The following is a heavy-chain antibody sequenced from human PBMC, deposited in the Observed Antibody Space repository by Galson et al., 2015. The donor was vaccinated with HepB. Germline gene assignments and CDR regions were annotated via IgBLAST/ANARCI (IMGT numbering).Heavy chain of an antibody. V-gene: IGHV3-21*01. CDR2: ISSTSTYI. J-gene: IGHJ2*01. D-gene: IGHD5/OR15-5a*01. Sequence: SLRLSCAASGFSFRTYRMTWVRQAPGKGLDWVSCISSTSTYIAYTDSVKGRFTISRDNAKSSVYLQMNDLRAEDTAVYFCAKSVLEGSHWYFDIWGRGSLVTVSS. CDR1: GFSFRTYR. CDR3: AKSVLEGSHWYFDI.